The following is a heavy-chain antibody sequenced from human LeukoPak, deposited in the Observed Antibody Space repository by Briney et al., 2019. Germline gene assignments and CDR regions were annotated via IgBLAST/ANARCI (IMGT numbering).Heavy chain of an antibody. D-gene: IGHD1-26*01. CDR3: AKALLPWELLTADAFDI. V-gene: IGHV3-30*02. Sequence: PGGSLRLSCAASGFTFSSYGMHWVRQAPGKGLEWVAFIRYDGSNKYYADSVKGRFTISRDNSKNTLYLQMNSLRAEDTAVYYCAKALLPWELLTADAFDIWGQGTMVTVSS. CDR2: IRYDGSNK. CDR1: GFTFSSYG. J-gene: IGHJ3*02.